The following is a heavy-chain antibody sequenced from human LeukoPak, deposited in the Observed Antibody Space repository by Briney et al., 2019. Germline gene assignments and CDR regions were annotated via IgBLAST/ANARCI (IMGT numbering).Heavy chain of an antibody. CDR3: ARAVGYSGYYLDY. CDR1: GYTFTGYY. V-gene: IGHV1-2*02. Sequence: ASVKVSCKASGYTFTGYYMHWVRQAPGQGLEWMGWINPNSGGTNYAQKFQGRVTMTRDTSISTAYMELSRLRSDDTAVYYCARAVGYSGYYLDYWGQGTLVTVSS. J-gene: IGHJ4*02. D-gene: IGHD5-12*01. CDR2: INPNSGGT.